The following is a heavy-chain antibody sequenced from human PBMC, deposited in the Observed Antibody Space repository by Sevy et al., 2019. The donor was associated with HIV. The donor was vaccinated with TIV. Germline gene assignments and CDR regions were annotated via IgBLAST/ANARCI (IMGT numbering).Heavy chain of an antibody. D-gene: IGHD6-13*01. Sequence: GGSLRLSCAASGFTFSSYSMNWVRKAPGKGLEWVSSISSSSSYIYYAYSVKGRFTISRDNAKDSLYLQMTSLRAEDTVLYYCATVLRGKLADAFDIWGRGTMVTFSS. V-gene: IGHV3-21*01. J-gene: IGHJ3*02. CDR2: ISSSSSYI. CDR1: GFTFSSYS. CDR3: ATVLRGKLADAFDI.